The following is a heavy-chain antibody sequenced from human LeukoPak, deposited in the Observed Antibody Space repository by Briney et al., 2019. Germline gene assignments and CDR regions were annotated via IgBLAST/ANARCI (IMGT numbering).Heavy chain of an antibody. CDR1: GYSFSNYW. Sequence: GESLKISCKGAGYSFSNYWIGWVRQMPGKGLEWMGTIYPGDSDTRYSPSFQGQVTFSADKSISTAYLQWNSLKASDTAMYYCARHIVGGTNVDYWGQGTQVTVAS. J-gene: IGHJ4*02. D-gene: IGHD1-26*01. V-gene: IGHV5-51*01. CDR2: IYPGDSDT. CDR3: ARHIVGGTNVDY.